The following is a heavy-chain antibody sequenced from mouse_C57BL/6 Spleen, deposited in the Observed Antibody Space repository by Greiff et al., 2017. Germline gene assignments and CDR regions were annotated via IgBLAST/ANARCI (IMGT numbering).Heavy chain of an antibody. V-gene: IGHV1-59*01. J-gene: IGHJ2*01. CDR1: GYTFTSYW. Sequence: QVQLQQPGAELVRPGTSVKLSCKASGYTFTSYWMHWVKQRPGQGLEWIGVIDPSDSYTNYNQKFKGKATLTVDTSSSTAYMQLSSLTSEDSAVYHCARTSAGSFDYWGQGTTLTVSS. CDR3: ARTSAGSFDY. D-gene: IGHD4-1*01. CDR2: IDPSDSYT.